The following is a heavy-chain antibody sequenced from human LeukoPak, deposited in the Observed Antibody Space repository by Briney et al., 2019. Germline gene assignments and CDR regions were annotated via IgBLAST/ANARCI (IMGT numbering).Heavy chain of an antibody. J-gene: IGHJ4*02. D-gene: IGHD2-15*01. Sequence: SETLSLTCAVSGGSISSSNWWSWVRQPPGKGLEWIGEIYHSGSTNYNPSLKSRVTISVDKSKNQFSLKLSSVTAADTAVYYCARDVGYCSGGSCYIFDYWGQGTLVTVSS. V-gene: IGHV4-4*02. CDR1: GGSISSSNW. CDR3: ARDVGYCSGGSCYIFDY. CDR2: IYHSGST.